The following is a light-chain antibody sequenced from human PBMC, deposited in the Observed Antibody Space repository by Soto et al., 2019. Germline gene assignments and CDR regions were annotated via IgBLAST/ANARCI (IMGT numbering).Light chain of an antibody. V-gene: IGKV3D-20*01. CDR1: QTISNNF. CDR3: QQCDMLIT. Sequence: EIVLTQSPATLSLSPGERATLSCGASQTISNNFLAWYQQRPGLAPSLLIYDASNRAGGSPDRFSGSGAGAYFTLIISRLEAEVFAVYYCQQCDMLITFGGGTKVEI. CDR2: DAS. J-gene: IGKJ4*01.